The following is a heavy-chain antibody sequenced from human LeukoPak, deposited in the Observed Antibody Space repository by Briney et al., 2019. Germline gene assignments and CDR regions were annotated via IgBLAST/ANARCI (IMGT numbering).Heavy chain of an antibody. CDR3: ARSRAFNSGAFDP. CDR2: IYNGVNT. V-gene: IGHV4-61*01. D-gene: IGHD1-26*01. J-gene: IGHJ5*02. CDR1: GASVSSASY. Sequence: PSETLSLTCSVSGASVSSASYWTWIRQPPGKGVEWIAHIYNGVNTNYNPSLKSRVTISVDTSKNQFSLRLNSVTAADTAVYYCARSRAFNSGAFDPWGQGSLVTVSS.